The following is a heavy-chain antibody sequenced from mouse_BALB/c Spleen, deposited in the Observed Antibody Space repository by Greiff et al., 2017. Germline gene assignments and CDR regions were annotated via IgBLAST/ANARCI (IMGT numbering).Heavy chain of an antibody. V-gene: IGHV1-39*01. CDR1: GYSFTDYI. CDR2: INPYYGST. D-gene: IGHD4-1*01. J-gene: IGHJ3*01. CDR3: ARAGNWDWFAD. Sequence: VQLQQTGPELVKPGASVKISCKASGYSFTDYIMLWVKQSHGKSLEWIGNINPYYGSTSYNLKFKGKATLTVDKSSSTAYMQLNSLTSEDSAVYYCARAGNWDWFADWGQGTLVTVSA.